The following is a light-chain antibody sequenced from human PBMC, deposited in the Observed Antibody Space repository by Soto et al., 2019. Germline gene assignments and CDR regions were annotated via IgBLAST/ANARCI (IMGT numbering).Light chain of an antibody. Sequence: EIVLTQSPGTLSLSPGERATLSCRASQSVTNNYLDWFQQKPGQAPRLLIYDASIRADGIPDRFSGSGSETDFTHTISRLEPEDSAVYYCQQCSFSPRTFGQGTKVDIK. J-gene: IGKJ1*01. CDR3: QQCSFSPRT. CDR2: DAS. CDR1: QSVTNNY. V-gene: IGKV3-20*01.